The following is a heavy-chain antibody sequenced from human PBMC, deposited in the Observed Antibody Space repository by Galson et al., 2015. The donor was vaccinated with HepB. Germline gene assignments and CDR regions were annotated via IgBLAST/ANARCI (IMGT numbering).Heavy chain of an antibody. CDR1: GFTFSSYA. D-gene: IGHD3-10*01. Sequence: SLRLSCAASGFTFSSYAMSWVRQAPGKGLEWVSAISGSGGSTYYADSVKGRFTISRDNSKNTLYLQMNSLRAEDTAVYYCAKVRPGYYGSGSYRGYFDYWGQGTLVTVSS. V-gene: IGHV3-23*01. CDR2: ISGSGGST. J-gene: IGHJ4*02. CDR3: AKVRPGYYGSGSYRGYFDY.